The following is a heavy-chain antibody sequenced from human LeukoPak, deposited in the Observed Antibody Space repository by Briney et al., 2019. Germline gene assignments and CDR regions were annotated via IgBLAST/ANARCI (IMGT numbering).Heavy chain of an antibody. V-gene: IGHV1-2*02. J-gene: IGHJ4*02. CDR1: GYTFTAYY. Sequence: ASVKVSCKASGYTFTAYYIHWVRQAPGQGLEWMGWFNPNSGGTNYAQEFQGRVTMTRDTSISTAYMGLSRLRSDDTAVYYCAREYYFDNSGYYGVGDYWGQGTLATVSS. CDR3: AREYYFDNSGYYGVGDY. CDR2: FNPNSGGT. D-gene: IGHD3-22*01.